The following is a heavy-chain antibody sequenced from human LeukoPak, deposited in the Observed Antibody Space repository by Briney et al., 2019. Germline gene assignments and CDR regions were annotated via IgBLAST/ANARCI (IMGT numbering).Heavy chain of an antibody. CDR2: INPNNGGT. CDR3: ARTQDSRDWFDP. D-gene: IGHD2-15*01. Sequence: GASVKVSCKASEFIFTGYYIHWVRQAPGQGPEWMGWINPNNGGTNYAQKFQGRVTVTRDTSISTAYMELYSLRSDDTAVYYCARTQDSRDWFDPWGQGTLVTVSS. J-gene: IGHJ5*02. CDR1: EFIFTGYY. V-gene: IGHV1-2*02.